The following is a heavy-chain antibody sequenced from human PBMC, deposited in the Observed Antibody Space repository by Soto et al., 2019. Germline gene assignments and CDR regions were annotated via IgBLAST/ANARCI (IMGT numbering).Heavy chain of an antibody. CDR2: IIPILGIA. J-gene: IGHJ4*02. CDR1: GGTFSSYT. V-gene: IGHV1-69*02. CDR3: ASGRKHGY. Sequence: QVQLVQSGAEVKKPGSSVKVSCKASGGTFSSYTIIWVRQAPGQGLEWMGRIIPILGIAKYAQKFQGRVTITADKSTTTAYMELTSLRSEAAAVDYGASGRKHGYWGQGTLVTVSS.